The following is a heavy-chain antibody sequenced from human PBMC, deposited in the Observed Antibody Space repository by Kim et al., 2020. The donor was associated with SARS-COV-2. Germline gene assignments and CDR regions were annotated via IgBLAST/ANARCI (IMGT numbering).Heavy chain of an antibody. D-gene: IGHD3-10*01. CDR2: IYYSGST. V-gene: IGHV4-39*07. CDR1: GGSISSSSYY. Sequence: SETLSLTCTVSGGSISSSSYYWGWIRQPPGKGLEWIGSIYYSGSTYYNPSLKSRVTISVDTSKNQFSLKLSSVTAADTAVYYCAREMYYYGSGSDTTFDYWGQGTLVTVSS. J-gene: IGHJ4*02. CDR3: AREMYYYGSGSDTTFDY.